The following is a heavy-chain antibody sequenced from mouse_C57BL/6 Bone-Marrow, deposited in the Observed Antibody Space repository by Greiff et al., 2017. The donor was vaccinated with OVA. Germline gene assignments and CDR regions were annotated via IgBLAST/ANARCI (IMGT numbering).Heavy chain of an antibody. CDR3: ARYYYGSSYLAWFAY. D-gene: IGHD1-1*01. Sequence: VQLQQPGAELVMPGASVKLSCKASGYTFTSYWMHWVKQRPGQGLEWIGEIDPSDSYTNYNQKFKGKSTLTVDKSSSTAYMQLSSLTSEDSAVYYCARYYYGSSYLAWFAYWGQGTLVTVSA. V-gene: IGHV1-69*01. CDR1: GYTFTSYW. J-gene: IGHJ3*01. CDR2: IDPSDSYT.